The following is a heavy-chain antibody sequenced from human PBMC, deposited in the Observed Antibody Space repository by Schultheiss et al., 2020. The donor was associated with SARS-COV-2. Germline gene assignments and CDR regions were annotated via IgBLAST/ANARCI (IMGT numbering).Heavy chain of an antibody. CDR1: GFSPSTSGMC. CDR2: IDWDDDK. D-gene: IGHD3-9*01. Sequence: SGPTLLKPTPTLTLTCTFSGFSPSTSGMCVSWIRQPPGKALEWLALIDWDDDKYYSTSLKTRLTISKDTSKNQVVLTMTNMDPVDTGTYYCAHTPADDILTGFDYWGQGMLATVSS. V-gene: IGHV2-70*12. CDR3: AHTPADDILTGFDY. J-gene: IGHJ4*02.